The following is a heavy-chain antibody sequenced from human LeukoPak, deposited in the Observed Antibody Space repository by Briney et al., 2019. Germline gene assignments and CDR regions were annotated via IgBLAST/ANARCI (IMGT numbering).Heavy chain of an antibody. Sequence: GGSLRLSCAASGFTFNDFAMTWVRQAPGKGLEWVSTIGDAGTYYADSVKGRFIISRDNSKNMLYLQLNSLRADDTAMYYCARNLGPFDVRGHGTMVTVSS. CDR1: GFTFNDFA. CDR3: ARNLGPFDV. CDR2: IGDAGT. D-gene: IGHD3-16*01. V-gene: IGHV3-23*01. J-gene: IGHJ3*01.